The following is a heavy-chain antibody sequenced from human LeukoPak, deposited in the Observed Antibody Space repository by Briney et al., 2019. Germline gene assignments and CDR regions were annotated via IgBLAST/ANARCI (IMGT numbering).Heavy chain of an antibody. CDR1: GDSVSSNNVA. D-gene: IGHD3-10*01. CDR3: TRDFTVTHFDF. CDR2: AYYRSKWQI. Sequence: SQTLSLTCAISGDSVSSNNVAWNWIRQSPSRGLEWLGRAYYRSKWQIDYAVSMTGRITINPDTSKNQFSLQLSSVTPEDTAVYYCTRDFTVTHFDFWDQGTLVTVSS. J-gene: IGHJ4*02. V-gene: IGHV6-1*01.